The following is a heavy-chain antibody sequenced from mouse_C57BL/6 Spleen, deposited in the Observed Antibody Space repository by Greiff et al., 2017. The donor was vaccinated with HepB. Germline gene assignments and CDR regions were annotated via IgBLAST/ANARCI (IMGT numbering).Heavy chain of an antibody. Sequence: VQLQQSGAELVKPGASVKISCKASGYAFSSYWMNWVKQRPGKGLEWIGQIYPGDGDTNYNGKFKGKATLTADKSSSTAYMQLSSLTSEDSAVYFCARHYYGSSPFDYCGQSTTLTVSS. CDR1: GYAFSSYW. CDR2: IYPGDGDT. D-gene: IGHD1-1*01. J-gene: IGHJ2*01. CDR3: ARHYYGSSPFDY. V-gene: IGHV1-80*01.